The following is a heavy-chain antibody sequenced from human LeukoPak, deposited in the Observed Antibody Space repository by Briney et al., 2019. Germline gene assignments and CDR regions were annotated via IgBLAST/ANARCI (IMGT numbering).Heavy chain of an antibody. D-gene: IGHD3-22*01. CDR3: ARDHKYYYDSSGYYYTSDFDY. CDR2: IYYSGST. CDR1: GGSISSSSYY. V-gene: IGHV4-39*07. Sequence: PSETLSLTCTVSGGSISSSSYYWGWIRQPPGKGLEWIGSIYYSGSTYYNPSLKSRVTISVDTPKNQFSLKLSSVTAADTAVYYCARDHKYYYDSSGYYYTSDFDYWGQGTLVTVSS. J-gene: IGHJ4*02.